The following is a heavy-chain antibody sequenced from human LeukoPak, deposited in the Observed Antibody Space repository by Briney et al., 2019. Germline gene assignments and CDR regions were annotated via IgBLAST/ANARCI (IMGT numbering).Heavy chain of an antibody. J-gene: IGHJ4*02. CDR3: ARGYAHFDY. V-gene: IGHV1-2*02. D-gene: IGHD2-2*01. CDR2: FNPNSGGT. CDR1: GYTLTDYY. Sequence: ASVKVSCKASGYTLTDYYVHWVRLAPGQGLEWMGWFNPNSGGTNYAQKFQGRVTMTRDTSINTAYMELSRLTSDDTAVYYCARGYAHFDYWGQGTLVTVSS.